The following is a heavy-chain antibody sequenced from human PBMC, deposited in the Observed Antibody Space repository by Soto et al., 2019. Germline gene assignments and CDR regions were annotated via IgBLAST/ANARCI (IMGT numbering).Heavy chain of an antibody. J-gene: IGHJ4*02. V-gene: IGHV3-9*01. CDR2: ISWNSGSI. Sequence: EVQLVESGGGLVQPGRSLRLSCAASGFTFDDYAMHWVRQAPGKGLEWVSGISWNSGSIGYADSVKGRFTISRDNAKNSLYLQMNSLGAEDTALYYCAKVPGREYAARLPFDYWGQGTLVTVSS. D-gene: IGHD6-6*01. CDR3: AKVPGREYAARLPFDY. CDR1: GFTFDDYA.